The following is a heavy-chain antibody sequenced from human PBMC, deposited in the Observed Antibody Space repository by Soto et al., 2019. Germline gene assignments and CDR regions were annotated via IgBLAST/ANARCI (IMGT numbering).Heavy chain of an antibody. CDR1: GYTFTNYG. CDR3: ARVGAYCVSTSCHDY. Sequence: QVQLVQSGAEVKKPGASVKVSCKASGYTFTNYGISWVRQAPGQGLEWMGWISAYNGNTDYAQKLQGRVTMTTDTATSTGDMELRSLRSDDTAVYYCARVGAYCVSTSCHDYWGQGTLVTVSS. CDR2: ISAYNGNT. D-gene: IGHD2-2*01. V-gene: IGHV1-18*01. J-gene: IGHJ4*02.